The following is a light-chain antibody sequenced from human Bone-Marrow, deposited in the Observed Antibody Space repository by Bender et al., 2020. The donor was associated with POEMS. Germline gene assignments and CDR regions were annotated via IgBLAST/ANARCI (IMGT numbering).Light chain of an antibody. V-gene: IGLV1-51*01. Sequence: QSVLTQPPSVSAAPGQTVTISCSGSSSNIGNNYVSWYQQVPGTAPRLLIYTNNERPSGVPDRFSGSKSGTSASLAITGLQVDDEADYYCSSYTSSFTVVFGGGTKLTVL. CDR2: TNN. J-gene: IGLJ2*01. CDR1: SSNIGNNY. CDR3: SSYTSSFTVV.